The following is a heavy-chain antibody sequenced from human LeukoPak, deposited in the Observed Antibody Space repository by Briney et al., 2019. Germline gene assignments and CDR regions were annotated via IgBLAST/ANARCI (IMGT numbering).Heavy chain of an antibody. D-gene: IGHD3-10*02. J-gene: IGHJ6*04. CDR2: ISSSGSI. Sequence: KPGGSLRLSCAASGFTFSDNYMSWIRQAPGKGLEWVSYISSSGSIYYADSVKGRFTISRDNAKNSLYLQMNSLRAKDTAVYYCAELGITMIGGVWGKGTTVTISS. V-gene: IGHV3-11*04. CDR3: AELGITMIGGV. CDR1: GFTFSDNY.